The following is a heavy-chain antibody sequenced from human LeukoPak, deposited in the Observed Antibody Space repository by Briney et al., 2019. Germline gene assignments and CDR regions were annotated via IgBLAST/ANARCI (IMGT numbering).Heavy chain of an antibody. CDR3: ERGSGFLGGYLDY. J-gene: IGHJ4*02. CDR2: INSYRRST. V-gene: IGHV3-74*01. Sequence: GGSLTLSCAASGFTFSSYWMQWVRQAPGEGVAGVSRINSYRRSTSYADSVKGRFTISRDNAKNTLYLQMNSLRAEDTAVYYCERGSGFLGGYLDYWGQGTLVTASS. CDR1: GFTFSSYW. D-gene: IGHD6-19*01.